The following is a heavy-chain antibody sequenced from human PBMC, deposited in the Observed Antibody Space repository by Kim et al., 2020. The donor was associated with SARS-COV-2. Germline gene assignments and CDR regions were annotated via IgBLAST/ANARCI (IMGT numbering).Heavy chain of an antibody. CDR3: AGGRSGDSADF. V-gene: IGHV3-13*01. J-gene: IGHJ4*02. CDR1: GFSLNTYD. D-gene: IGHD1-26*01. CDR2: IINTGAT. Sequence: GGSLRLSCAASGFSLNTYDMHWVRQSTDKGLELVATIINTGATFYPDSVRGRFTISRENAKNSLYLQMTRLTAADTAVYYCAGGRSGDSADFWGQGPRVT.